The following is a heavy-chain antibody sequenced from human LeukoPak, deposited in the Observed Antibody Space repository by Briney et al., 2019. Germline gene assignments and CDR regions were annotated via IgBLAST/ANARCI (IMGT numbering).Heavy chain of an antibody. D-gene: IGHD6-13*01. CDR2: IKQDGTEK. J-gene: IGHJ4*02. CDR1: GFTFTTYW. Sequence: GGSLRLSCAASGFTFTTYWMSWVRQAPGKGLEWVANIKQDGTEKYYVDSVKGRFTISRDNAKNSLYLQMNSLRAEDTAVYYCARDYSSSLFDYWGQGTLVTVSS. V-gene: IGHV3-7*01. CDR3: ARDYSSSLFDY.